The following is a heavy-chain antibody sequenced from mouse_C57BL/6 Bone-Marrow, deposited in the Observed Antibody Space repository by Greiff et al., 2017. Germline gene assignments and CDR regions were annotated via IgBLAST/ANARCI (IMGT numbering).Heavy chain of an antibody. V-gene: IGHV1-5*01. CDR1: GYTFTSYW. J-gene: IGHJ3*01. Sequence: VQLQQSGTVLARPGASVKMSCKTSGYTFTSYWMHWVKQRPGQGLEWIGAIYPGNSDTSYNQKFKGKAKLTAVTSASTAYMELSSLTNEDSAVYYWTRSAYDYDGAWFAYWGQGTLVTVSA. CDR2: IYPGNSDT. D-gene: IGHD2-4*01. CDR3: TRSAYDYDGAWFAY.